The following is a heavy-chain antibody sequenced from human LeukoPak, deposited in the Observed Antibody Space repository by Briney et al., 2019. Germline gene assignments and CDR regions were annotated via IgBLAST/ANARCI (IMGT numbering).Heavy chain of an antibody. CDR3: ARDSLYRFGELCPSDY. J-gene: IGHJ4*02. V-gene: IGHV3-30-3*01. CDR1: GFTFSSYA. CDR2: ISYDGSNK. D-gene: IGHD3-10*01. Sequence: AGGSLRLSCAASGFTFSSYAMHWVRQAPGKGLEWVAVISYDGSNKYYADSVKGRFTISRDNSKNTLYLQMNSLRAEDTAVYYCARDSLYRFGELCPSDYWGQGTLVTVSS.